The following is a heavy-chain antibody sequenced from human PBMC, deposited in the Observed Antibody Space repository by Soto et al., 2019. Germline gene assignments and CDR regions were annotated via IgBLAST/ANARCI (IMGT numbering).Heavy chain of an antibody. D-gene: IGHD1-26*01. CDR1: GFIFKMYY. V-gene: IGHV3-74*01. CDR2: INDEGNNA. J-gene: IGHJ4*02. Sequence: LRLSCEASGFIFKMYYLHWVRQTPGKGPVWVARINDEGNNATYADSVKGRFTISRDNAKNTLYLQMDGLRVDDTGLYYCTRGPRVSSIGTGAYWGQGSLVTVSS. CDR3: TRGPRVSSIGTGAY.